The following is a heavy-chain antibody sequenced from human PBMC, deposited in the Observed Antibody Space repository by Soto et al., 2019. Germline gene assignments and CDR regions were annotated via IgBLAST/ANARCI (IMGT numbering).Heavy chain of an antibody. D-gene: IGHD5-12*01. CDR2: IRSKVYAGTT. J-gene: IGHJ6*02. CDR1: GFAFGDYT. CDR3: HSGFDYYYFLMDV. Sequence: SLRLSCTASGFAFGDYTMGWFLQAPGKGLEWVGFIRSKVYAGTTEYAASVKGKFTISRDDSKSIAYLQMNSLKIEDTAVYYCHSGFDYYYFLMDVWGQGTTVTVSS. V-gene: IGHV3-49*03.